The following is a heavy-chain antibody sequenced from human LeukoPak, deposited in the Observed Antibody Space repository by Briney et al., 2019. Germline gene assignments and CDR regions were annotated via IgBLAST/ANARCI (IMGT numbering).Heavy chain of an antibody. V-gene: IGHV4-39*02. D-gene: IGHD3-22*01. CDR2: IFYTGTT. Sequence: SETLSLTCTVSGVSFSSSRYYWGWIRRPPGKGLEWIGSIFYTGTTYYNPSLKSRVTISVDTSKSQFSLKLTSVTAADTAVYYCAREGRDDYDSRNALDLWGQGTMVTVSS. CDR3: AREGRDDYDSRNALDL. CDR1: GVSFSSSRYY. J-gene: IGHJ3*01.